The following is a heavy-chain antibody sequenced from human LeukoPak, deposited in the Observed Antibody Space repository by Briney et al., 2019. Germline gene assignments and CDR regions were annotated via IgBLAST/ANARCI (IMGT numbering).Heavy chain of an antibody. CDR2: ISYDGSNK. D-gene: IGHD3-22*01. V-gene: IGHV3-30-3*01. Sequence: GGSLRLSCAASGFTFSSYAMHWVRQAPGKGLEWVAVISYDGSNKYYADSVKGRSTISRDNSKNTLYLQMNSLRAEDTAVYYCARAKRYDSEVFYYFYGMDVWGQGTTVTVSS. CDR1: GFTFSSYA. J-gene: IGHJ6*02. CDR3: ARAKRYDSEVFYYFYGMDV.